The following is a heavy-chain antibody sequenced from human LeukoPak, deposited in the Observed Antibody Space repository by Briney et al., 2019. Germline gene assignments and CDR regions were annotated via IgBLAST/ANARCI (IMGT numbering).Heavy chain of an antibody. CDR2: IYYSGST. Sequence: SETLSLTCTVSGGSISSYYWSWIRQPPGKGLEWIGYIYYSGSTNYNPSLKSRVTISVDTSKNQFSLKLSSVTAADTAVYYCARSDCSGGSCYIVNWGQGTLVTVSS. CDR1: GGSISSYY. V-gene: IGHV4-59*01. CDR3: ARSDCSGGSCYIVN. J-gene: IGHJ4*02. D-gene: IGHD2-15*01.